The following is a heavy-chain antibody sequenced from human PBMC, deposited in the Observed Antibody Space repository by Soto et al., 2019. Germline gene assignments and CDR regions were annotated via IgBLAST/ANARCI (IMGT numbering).Heavy chain of an antibody. V-gene: IGHV4-59*12. CDR3: ATQGFYRMGV. J-gene: IGHJ6*02. Sequence: SETLSLTCTVSGGYIISYYLSWIRKPPGKGLEWIGDIHYSGATNYNPSLKSRVTISVDKSKNQFSLKLNSVTAADTAMFYCATQGFYRMGVWGRGTTVTAP. CDR1: GGYIISYY. CDR2: IHYSGAT.